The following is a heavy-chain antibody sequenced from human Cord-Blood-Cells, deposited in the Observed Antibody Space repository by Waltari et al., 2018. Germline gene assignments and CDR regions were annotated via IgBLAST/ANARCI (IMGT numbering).Heavy chain of an antibody. V-gene: IGHV7-4-1*02. D-gene: IGHD3-16*01. CDR2: INTNTGNP. Sequence: QVQLVHSGSELKKPGASVKVSCKASGYTFTSHALHWSRQAPGQGLEWMGWINTNTGNPTYVQGFTGRFVFSLDTSVSTAYLQISSLKAEDTAVYYCARDGGPNYAYDAFDIWGQGTMVTVSS. J-gene: IGHJ3*02. CDR1: GYTFTSHA. CDR3: ARDGGPNYAYDAFDI.